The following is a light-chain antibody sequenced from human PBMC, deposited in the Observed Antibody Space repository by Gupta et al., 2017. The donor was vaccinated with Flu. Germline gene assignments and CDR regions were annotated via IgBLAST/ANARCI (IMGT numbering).Light chain of an antibody. CDR3: QQSKNETRT. CDR1: PSITSY. J-gene: IGKJ2*01. Sequence: CRASPSITSYLAWYQPKPGKAPRLLLYQPSIFATGIPSRFRGRGSGTDFTLTIRSINTDDFAASYCQQSKNETRTFGQGTKLEIK. V-gene: IGKV3-11*01. CDR2: QPS.